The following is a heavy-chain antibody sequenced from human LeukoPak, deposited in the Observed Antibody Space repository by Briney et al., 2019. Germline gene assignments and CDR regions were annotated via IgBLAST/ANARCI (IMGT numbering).Heavy chain of an antibody. D-gene: IGHD6-13*01. CDR2: INPNSGDT. V-gene: IGHV1-2*02. CDR1: GYTFTGYY. J-gene: IGHJ4*02. Sequence: GASVKVSCKASGYTFTGYYMHWVRQAPGQGLEWMGWINPNSGDTNYAQKFQGRVTMTRDTSISTAYMELSRLKASDTAMYYCARLTSSWSFDYWGQGTLVTVSS. CDR3: ARLTSSWSFDY.